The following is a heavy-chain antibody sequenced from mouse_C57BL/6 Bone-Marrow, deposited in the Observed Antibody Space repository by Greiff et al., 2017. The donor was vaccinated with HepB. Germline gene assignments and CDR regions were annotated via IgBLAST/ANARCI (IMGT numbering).Heavy chain of an antibody. CDR1: GFSLTSYG. J-gene: IGHJ3*01. D-gene: IGHD4-1*01. CDR2: IWSGGST. V-gene: IGHV2-2*01. CDR3: AREGELGLGFAY. Sequence: QVQLQQSGPGLVQPSQSLSITCTVSGFSLTSYGVHWVRQSPGKGLEWLGVIWSGGSTDYNAAFISGLSISKDNSKSQVFFKMNSLQADDTAIYYCAREGELGLGFAYWGQGTLVTVSA.